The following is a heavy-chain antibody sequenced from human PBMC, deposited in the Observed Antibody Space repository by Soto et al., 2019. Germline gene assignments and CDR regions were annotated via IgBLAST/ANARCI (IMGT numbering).Heavy chain of an antibody. CDR1: GGSFSGYY. V-gene: IGHV4-34*01. D-gene: IGHD5-18*01. Sequence: SETLSLTCAVYGGSFSGYYWGWIRQPPGKGLEWIGEINHSGSTNYNPSLKSRVTISVDTSKNQFSLKLSSVTAADTAVYYCARVARGYSYGPRGYYFDYWGQGTLVTVSS. J-gene: IGHJ4*02. CDR2: INHSGST. CDR3: ARVARGYSYGPRGYYFDY.